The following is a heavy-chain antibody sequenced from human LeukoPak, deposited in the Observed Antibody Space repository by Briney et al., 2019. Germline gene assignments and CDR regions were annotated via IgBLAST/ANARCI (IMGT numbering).Heavy chain of an antibody. Sequence: PGGSLRLSCAASGFTFSSYAMSWVRQAPGKGLEWVSAISGSGGSTYYADSVKGRFTISRDNSKNTLYLQMNSLRAEDTAVYYCAKAGYSYGQNNRFDYWGQGTLVTVSS. V-gene: IGHV3-23*01. J-gene: IGHJ4*02. CDR3: AKAGYSYGQNNRFDY. CDR2: ISGSGGST. D-gene: IGHD5-18*01. CDR1: GFTFSSYA.